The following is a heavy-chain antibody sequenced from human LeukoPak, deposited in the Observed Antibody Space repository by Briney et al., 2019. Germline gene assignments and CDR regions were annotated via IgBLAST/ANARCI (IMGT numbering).Heavy chain of an antibody. Sequence: SVKVSCKASGGTFSSYAISWVRQAPGQGLEWMGGIIPIFGTANYAQKFQGRVTITTDESTSTAYMELSSLRSEDTAVYYSARGDIVVVPAAIYYMDVWGKGTTVTVSS. CDR2: IIPIFGTA. CDR1: GGTFSSYA. CDR3: ARGDIVVVPAAIYYMDV. J-gene: IGHJ6*03. V-gene: IGHV1-69*05. D-gene: IGHD2-2*01.